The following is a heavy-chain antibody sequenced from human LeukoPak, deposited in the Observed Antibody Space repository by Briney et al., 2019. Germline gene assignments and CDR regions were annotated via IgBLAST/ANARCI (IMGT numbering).Heavy chain of an antibody. Sequence: PGGSLRLSCAASGFTFSSYSMNWVRQAPGKGLEWVSSISSSSSYIYYADSVKGRLTISRDNAKNSLYLQMNSLRAEDTAVYYCARDGGRAVEYYFDYWGQGTLVTVSS. CDR3: ARDGGRAVEYYFDY. CDR1: GFTFSSYS. V-gene: IGHV3-21*01. J-gene: IGHJ4*02. D-gene: IGHD3-16*01. CDR2: ISSSSSYI.